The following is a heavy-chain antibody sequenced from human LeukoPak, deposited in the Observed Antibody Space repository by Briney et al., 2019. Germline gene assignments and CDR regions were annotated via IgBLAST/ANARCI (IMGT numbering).Heavy chain of an antibody. D-gene: IGHD6-13*01. CDR2: ISGSGGST. Sequence: GGSLRLFCAASGFTFSSYAMSWVRQAPGKGLVWVSGISGSGGSTYYADSAKGRFTISRDNSKDTLYLQMNSLRAEDTAVYYCAKYSSSSKWFDPWGQGTLVTVSS. CDR1: GFTFSSYA. J-gene: IGHJ5*02. CDR3: AKYSSSSKWFDP. V-gene: IGHV3-23*01.